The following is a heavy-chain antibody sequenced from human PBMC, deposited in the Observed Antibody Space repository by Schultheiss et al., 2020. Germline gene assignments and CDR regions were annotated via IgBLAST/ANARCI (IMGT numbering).Heavy chain of an antibody. CDR3: AADRNAYYYYMDV. Sequence: SVKVSCKASGYTFTSYDINWVRQARGQRLEWIGWIVVGSGNTNYAQKFQERVTITRDMSTSTAYMELSSLRSEDTAVYYCAADRNAYYYYMDVWGKGTTVTVSS. J-gene: IGHJ6*03. D-gene: IGHD4-11*01. CDR2: IVVGSGNT. CDR1: GYTFTSYD. V-gene: IGHV1-58*02.